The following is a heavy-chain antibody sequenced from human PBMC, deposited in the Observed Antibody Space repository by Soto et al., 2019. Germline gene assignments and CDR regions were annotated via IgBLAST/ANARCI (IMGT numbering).Heavy chain of an antibody. CDR2: ISSSSTYI. Sequence: EVQLVEAGGGPVKPGGSLRLSCVASGFTLSTYSMNWVRQAPGKWLEWVSSISSSSTYIYYADSVKGRFTISRDNVKNSLYRQMNSLRAEDTAVYYCARGDIFRGVNPRADYWGQGTLVTVSS. D-gene: IGHD3-10*01. CDR1: GFTLSTYS. CDR3: ARGDIFRGVNPRADY. J-gene: IGHJ4*02. V-gene: IGHV3-21*01.